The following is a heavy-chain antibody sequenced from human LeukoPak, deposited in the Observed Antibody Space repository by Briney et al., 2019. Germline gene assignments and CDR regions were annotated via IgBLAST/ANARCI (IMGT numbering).Heavy chain of an antibody. J-gene: IGHJ4*02. CDR3: ARDDSYSSSWYS. CDR1: GGTFSSYA. D-gene: IGHD6-13*01. V-gene: IGHV1-69*04. Sequence: ASVKVSCKASGGTFSSYAISWVRQAPGQGLEWMGRIIPILGITNYAQNFQGRVTITADKSTSTAYMELSSLRSEDTAVYYCARDDSYSSSWYSWGQGTLVTVSS. CDR2: IIPILGIT.